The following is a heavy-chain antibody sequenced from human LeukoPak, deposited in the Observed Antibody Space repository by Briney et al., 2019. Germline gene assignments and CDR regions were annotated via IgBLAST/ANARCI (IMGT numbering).Heavy chain of an antibody. V-gene: IGHV4-39*07. J-gene: IGHJ4*02. Sequence: PSETLSLTCTVSGGSISSSSYYWGWIRQPPGKGLEWIGRIYTSGSTNYNPSLKSRVTISVDTSKNQFSLKLSSVTAADTAVYYCARGRIAAAGSQYFDYWGQGTLVTVSS. CDR1: GGSISSSSYY. CDR3: ARGRIAAAGSQYFDY. CDR2: IYTSGST. D-gene: IGHD6-13*01.